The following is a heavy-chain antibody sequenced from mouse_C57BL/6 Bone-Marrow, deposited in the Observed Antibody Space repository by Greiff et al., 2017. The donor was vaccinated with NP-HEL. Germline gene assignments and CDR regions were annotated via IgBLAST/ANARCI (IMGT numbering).Heavy chain of an antibody. V-gene: IGHV5-12*01. D-gene: IGHD2-3*01. CDR2: ISNGGGST. J-gene: IGHJ2*01. CDR3: ARPHYDGYFDY. Sequence: EVQGVESGGGLVQPGGSLKLSCAASGFTFSDYYMYWVRQTPEKRLEWVAYISNGGGSTYYPDTVKGRFTISRDNAKNTLYLQMSRLKSEDTAMYYCARPHYDGYFDYWGQGTTLTVSS. CDR1: GFTFSDYY.